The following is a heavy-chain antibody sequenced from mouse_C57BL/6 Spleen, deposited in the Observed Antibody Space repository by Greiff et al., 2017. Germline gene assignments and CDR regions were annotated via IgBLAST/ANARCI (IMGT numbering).Heavy chain of an antibody. CDR1: GYTFTRYW. CDR2: IDPSDSYT. D-gene: IGHD2-14*01. CDR3: ARSKGTFFYAMDY. J-gene: IGHJ4*01. V-gene: IGHV1-69*01. Sequence: QVQLQQPGAELVMPGASVKLSCKASGYTFTRYWMHWVKQRPGQGLEWIGEIDPSDSYTNYNQKFKGKSTLTVDKSSSTAFRKLSRLTSEVSAVYYGARSKGTFFYAMDYWGQGTSVTVSS.